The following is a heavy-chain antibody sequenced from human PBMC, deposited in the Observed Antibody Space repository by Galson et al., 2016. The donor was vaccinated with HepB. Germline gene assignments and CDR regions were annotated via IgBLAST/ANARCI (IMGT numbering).Heavy chain of an antibody. V-gene: IGHV4-34*01. CDR3: ASSRLFDYLATWFDP. CDR1: GDSISSHGYF. CDR2: INRSGGT. J-gene: IGHJ5*02. D-gene: IGHD3-9*01. Sequence: SETLSLTCTVSGDSISSHGYFWSWIRQPPGKGLEWIGEINRSGGTNYNPSLKSRVTISVDTSKNQFSLKLSSVTAADTAVYYCASSRLFDYLATWFDPWGQGTLVTVSS.